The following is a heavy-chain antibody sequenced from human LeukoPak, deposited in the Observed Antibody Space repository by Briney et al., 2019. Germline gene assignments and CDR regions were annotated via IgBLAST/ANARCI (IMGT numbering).Heavy chain of an antibody. CDR1: GGTFSSSA. CDR2: IIPILGRA. J-gene: IGHJ6*02. Sequence: ASVKVSCKASGGTFSSSAINWVRQATGQGLEWMGRIIPILGRASYAQRLQGRVSITADKSTRTAYMELSSLRSEDTAVYYCAREAGSGYVPFYCYYGMDVWGQGTTVTVSS. V-gene: IGHV1-69*04. D-gene: IGHD3-22*01. CDR3: AREAGSGYVPFYCYYGMDV.